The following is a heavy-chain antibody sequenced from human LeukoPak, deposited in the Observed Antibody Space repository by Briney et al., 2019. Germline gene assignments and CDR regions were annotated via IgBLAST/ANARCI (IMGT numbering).Heavy chain of an antibody. CDR2: ISGSGGST. D-gene: IGHD3-3*01. J-gene: IGHJ6*02. Sequence: RGSLRLSCAASGFTLSNNYMSWVRQAPGKGLEWVSAISGSGGSTYYADSVKGRFTISRDNSKNTLYLQMNSLRAEDTAVYYCAKAPTSQYDFWSGFLSYYGMDVWGQGTTVTVSS. CDR3: AKAPTSQYDFWSGFLSYYGMDV. CDR1: GFTLSNNY. V-gene: IGHV3-23*01.